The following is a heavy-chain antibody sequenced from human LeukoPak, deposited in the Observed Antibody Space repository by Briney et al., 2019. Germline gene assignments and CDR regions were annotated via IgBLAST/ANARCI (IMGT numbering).Heavy chain of an antibody. D-gene: IGHD3-10*01. Sequence: GGSLRLSCAASGFTFSSYGMHWVRQAPGKGLEWVAVISYDGSNKYYADSVKGRFTISRDNSKNTLYLQMNSLRAEDTAVYYCAKEYKAMVRGVIRSPLDYWGQGTLVTVFS. CDR2: ISYDGSNK. CDR1: GFTFSSYG. CDR3: AKEYKAMVRGVIRSPLDY. V-gene: IGHV3-30*18. J-gene: IGHJ4*02.